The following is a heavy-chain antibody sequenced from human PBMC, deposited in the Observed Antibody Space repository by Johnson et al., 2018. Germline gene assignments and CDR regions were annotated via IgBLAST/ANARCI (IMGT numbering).Heavy chain of an antibody. CDR2: IIPIFDIA. J-gene: IGHJ3*02. CDR3: ARDSDGGGTFDI. CDR1: GGTFSSYA. D-gene: IGHD3-10*01. V-gene: IGHV1-69*04. Sequence: QVQLVQSGAEVKKPGASVKVSCKASGGTFSSYAISWVRQAPGQGLEWLGRIIPIFDIANNAQKFQGRVTFTADKLTTPVSLELSSLRSEDTAVYFCARDSDGGGTFDIGGQGTRVTVSS.